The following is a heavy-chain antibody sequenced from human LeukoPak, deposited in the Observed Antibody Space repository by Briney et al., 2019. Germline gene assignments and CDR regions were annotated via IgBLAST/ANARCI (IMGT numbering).Heavy chain of an antibody. CDR2: IKQDGSEK. V-gene: IGHV3-7*01. Sequence: GGSLRISCAGSGFNVSTGYMNWVRQAPGKGLEWVANIKQDGSEKYYVDSVKGRFTISRDNAKNSLYLQMNSLRAEDTAVYYCAGYGSGSYYYFDYWGQGTLVTVSS. CDR1: GFNVSTGY. J-gene: IGHJ4*02. D-gene: IGHD3-10*01. CDR3: AGYGSGSYYYFDY.